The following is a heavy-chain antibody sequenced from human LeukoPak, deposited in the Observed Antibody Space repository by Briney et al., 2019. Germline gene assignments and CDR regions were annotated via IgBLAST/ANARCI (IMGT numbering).Heavy chain of an antibody. Sequence: GASVNVSCKASGYTFTSYDINWVRQATGQGLEWMGWMNLNSGNTGYAQKFQGRVTMTRNTSISTAYMELSSLRSEDTAVYYCARVWTMVQGAGRTPFGYWGQGTLVTVSS. CDR3: ARVWTMVQGAGRTPFGY. CDR1: GYTFTSYD. V-gene: IGHV1-8*01. D-gene: IGHD3-10*01. J-gene: IGHJ4*02. CDR2: MNLNSGNT.